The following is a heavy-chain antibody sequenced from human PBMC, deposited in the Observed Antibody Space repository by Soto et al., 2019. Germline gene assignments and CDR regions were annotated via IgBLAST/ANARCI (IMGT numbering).Heavy chain of an antibody. J-gene: IGHJ4*02. CDR2: IKSNSDGGTT. CDR1: GFTFSNAW. D-gene: IGHD1-1*01. Sequence: GGSLRLSCAASGFTFSNAWMTWVRQAPGKGLEWVGRIKSNSDGGTTYYAAPVEGRFTISRDDSTNTVYLQMNSLKTEDTAVYYCTTTGTIDYWGQGTLVTVSS. V-gene: IGHV3-15*01. CDR3: TTTGTIDY.